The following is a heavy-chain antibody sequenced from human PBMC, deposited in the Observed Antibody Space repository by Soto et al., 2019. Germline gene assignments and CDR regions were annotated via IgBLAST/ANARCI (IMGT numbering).Heavy chain of an antibody. J-gene: IGHJ4*02. D-gene: IGHD1-26*01. CDR2: LYYSGST. CDR1: GGSISSSSYY. CDR3: ARHDPVGPYYFGY. V-gene: IGHV4-39*01. Sequence: QLQLQESGPGLVKPSETLSLTCTVSGGSISSSSYYWGWIRQPPGKGLEWIGSLYYSGSTYYNPSLKSRVTISLDTSKNQFSLTLSTVTAAATAVSYCARHDPVGPYYFGYWGQRNLVNASS.